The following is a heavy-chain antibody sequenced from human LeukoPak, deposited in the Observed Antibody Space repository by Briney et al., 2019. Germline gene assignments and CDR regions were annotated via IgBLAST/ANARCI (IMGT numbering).Heavy chain of an antibody. V-gene: IGHV1-8*01. D-gene: IGHD3-10*01. Sequence: ASVKVSCKASGYTFTSYDINWVRQATGQGLEWMGWMNPNNGNTGYAQKFQGRVTMTRNTSISTAYMELSSLRSEDTAVYYCARARKPTMARGVIIDYWGQGTLVTVSS. CDR3: ARARKPTMARGVIIDY. J-gene: IGHJ4*02. CDR1: GYTFTSYD. CDR2: MNPNNGNT.